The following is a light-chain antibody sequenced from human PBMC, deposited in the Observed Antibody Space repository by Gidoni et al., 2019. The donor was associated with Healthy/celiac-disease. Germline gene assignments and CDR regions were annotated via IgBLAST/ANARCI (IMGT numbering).Light chain of an antibody. Sequence: DVVMTQSPLSLPVTLGQPASISCRSSQSLVHSDGNTYLNWFQQRPSQSPRRLIYKVSNRDSGVPDRFSGSGSGTDFTLKISRVEAEDVGVYYCMQGTHWPPNFXQXTRLEIK. CDR1: QSLVHSDGNTY. J-gene: IGKJ5*01. CDR2: KVS. V-gene: IGKV2-30*02. CDR3: MQGTHWPPN.